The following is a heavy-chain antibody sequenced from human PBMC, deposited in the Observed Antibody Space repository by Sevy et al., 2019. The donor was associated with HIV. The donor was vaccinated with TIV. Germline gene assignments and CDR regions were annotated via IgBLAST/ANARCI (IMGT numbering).Heavy chain of an antibody. J-gene: IGHJ4*02. Sequence: GSLRLSCTVSGGSISSSSYYWGWIRQPPGKGLEWIGSIYYSGSTYYNPSLKSRVTISVDTSKNQFSLKLSSVTAADTAVYYCAREVVPAAIPIDYWGQGTLVTVSS. CDR2: IYYSGST. D-gene: IGHD2-2*02. CDR3: AREVVPAAIPIDY. V-gene: IGHV4-39*02. CDR1: GGSISSSSYY.